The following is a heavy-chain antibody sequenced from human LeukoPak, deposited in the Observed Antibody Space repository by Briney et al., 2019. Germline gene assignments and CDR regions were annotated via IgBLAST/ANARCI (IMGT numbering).Heavy chain of an antibody. V-gene: IGHV3-23*01. CDR2: IGGGGST. CDR3: AREGYGALDY. Sequence: GGSLGLSCAASRFTFNNYAMSWVRQAPGKGLEWVSAIGGGGSTYYADSVKGRFTISRDNSRNTLYLQMNSLRAEDTAIYYCAREGYGALDYWGQGTLVAVSS. D-gene: IGHD5-12*01. CDR1: RFTFNNYA. J-gene: IGHJ4*02.